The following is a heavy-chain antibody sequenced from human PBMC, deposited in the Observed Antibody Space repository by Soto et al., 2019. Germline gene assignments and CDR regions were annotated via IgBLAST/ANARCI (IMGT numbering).Heavy chain of an antibody. J-gene: IGHJ4*02. V-gene: IGHV3-7*01. CDR1: GFTFSNYW. Sequence: EVQLVESGGGLVQPGGSLRLSCAASGFTFSNYWMTWVRQAPGKGLEWVANINQDGSEKYYVDSVRGRFTISRDNAKNSLHLQMTSLRVEDTAVYYCARDIYWGQGTLITVSS. CDR2: INQDGSEK. CDR3: ARDIY.